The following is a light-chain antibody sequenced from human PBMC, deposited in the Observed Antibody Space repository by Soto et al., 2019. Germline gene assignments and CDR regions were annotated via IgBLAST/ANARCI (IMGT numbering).Light chain of an antibody. Sequence: IVLTQSPGILSLSPGERATLSCRASQSVSSSYLAWYQQKPGQAPRLLIYGASTRATGIPARFSGSGSGTDFTLTISSLQSEDFAVYYCQQRSNWWTFGQGTKVDIK. V-gene: IGKV3D-20*02. CDR1: QSVSSSY. J-gene: IGKJ1*01. CDR3: QQRSNWWT. CDR2: GAS.